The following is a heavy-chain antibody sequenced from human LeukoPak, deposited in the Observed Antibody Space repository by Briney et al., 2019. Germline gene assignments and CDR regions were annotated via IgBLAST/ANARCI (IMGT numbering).Heavy chain of an antibody. CDR2: INHSGST. J-gene: IGHJ4*02. Sequence: SETLSLTCAVYGGSFSGYYWSWIRQPPGKGLEWIGEINHSGSTNYNPSLKSRVTISVDTSKNQFSLKLSSLTAADTAVYYCARDRSGWELIFDYWGQGTLVTVSS. CDR1: GGSFSGYY. CDR3: ARDRSGWELIFDY. V-gene: IGHV4-34*01. D-gene: IGHD1-26*01.